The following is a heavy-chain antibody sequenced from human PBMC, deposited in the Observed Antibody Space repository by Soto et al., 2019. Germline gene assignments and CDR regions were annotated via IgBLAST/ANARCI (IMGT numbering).Heavy chain of an antibody. CDR2: IIPIFGTA. CDR1: GGTFSSYA. Sequence: VKVSCKASGGTFSSYAISWVRQAPGQGLEWMGGIIPIFGTANYAQKFQGRVTITADKSTSTAYMELSSLRSEDTAVYYCARDSSGYYDFDYWGQGTLVTVSS. V-gene: IGHV1-69*06. CDR3: ARDSSGYYDFDY. D-gene: IGHD3-22*01. J-gene: IGHJ4*02.